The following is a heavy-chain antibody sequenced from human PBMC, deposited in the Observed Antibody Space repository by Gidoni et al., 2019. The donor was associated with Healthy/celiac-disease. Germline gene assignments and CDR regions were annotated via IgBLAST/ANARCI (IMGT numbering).Heavy chain of an antibody. CDR1: GDSVSSTSAA. J-gene: IGHJ6*02. CDR2: TYYRSKLYN. CDR3: ARDRTLREEVGRDGFIIGAYYYYGMDV. Sequence: QVQLQQSGPGLVKPSQTLSLTCAISGDSVSSTSAAWHWIRQSPSSGLEWLGRTYYRSKLYNDYAGFVKSRITINPDTSKNQFSLQLNSVTPEDTAVYYCARDRTLREEVGRDGFIIGAYYYYGMDVWGQGTTVTVSS. V-gene: IGHV6-1*01. D-gene: IGHD7-27*01.